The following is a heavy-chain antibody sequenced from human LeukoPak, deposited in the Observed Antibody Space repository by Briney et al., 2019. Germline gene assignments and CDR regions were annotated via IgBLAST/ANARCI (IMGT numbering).Heavy chain of an antibody. V-gene: IGHV4-59*01. CDR3: ARGGVNYKIAGP. CDR2: IYYSGST. CDR1: GGSITSYY. D-gene: IGHD3-10*01. Sequence: PSETLSLTCTVSGGSITSYYWSWIRQPPGKGLECIGYIYYSGSTNYNPSLKSRVTISVDTSKNQFSLKLSSVTATDTAVYYCARGGVNYKIAGPWGQGALVTVSS. J-gene: IGHJ5*02.